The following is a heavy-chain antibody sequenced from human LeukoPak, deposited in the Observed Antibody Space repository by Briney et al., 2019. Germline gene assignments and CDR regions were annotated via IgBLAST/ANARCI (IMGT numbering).Heavy chain of an antibody. V-gene: IGHV3-66*02. Sequence: GGSLRLSCAASGFNFKNNYMSWVRQAPGKGLEWVSIIYRGDGRYYADSVKGRFTISRDNAKNSLYLQINSLRAEDTAMYYCAKGSKAVLFTRDHYMDVWGKGTTVTISS. D-gene: IGHD6-19*01. CDR1: GFNFKNNY. J-gene: IGHJ6*03. CDR2: IYRGDGR. CDR3: AKGSKAVLFTRDHYMDV.